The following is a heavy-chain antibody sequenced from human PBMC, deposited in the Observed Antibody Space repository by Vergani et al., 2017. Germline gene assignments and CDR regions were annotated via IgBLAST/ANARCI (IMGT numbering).Heavy chain of an antibody. CDR2: IFYSGTT. CDR3: ARFYWQSGGRYMDL. D-gene: IGHD2-15*01. J-gene: IGHJ2*01. Sequence: QVQLQESGPGVVKPSQTLSPTCAVSGGSISSGDHCWTWIRQRPGKGLELIGYIFYSGTTYDNPSLRSRLTISVDTSQNQFSLKLRSVTAADTAVYYCARFYWQSGGRYMDLWGRGTLVIVSS. V-gene: IGHV4-31*11. CDR1: GGSISSGDHC.